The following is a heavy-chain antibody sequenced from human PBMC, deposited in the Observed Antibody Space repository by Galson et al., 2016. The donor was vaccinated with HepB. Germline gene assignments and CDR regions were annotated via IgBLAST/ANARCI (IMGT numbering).Heavy chain of an antibody. V-gene: IGHV3-23*01. CDR3: AKGGDYDA. D-gene: IGHD2-21*02. J-gene: IGHJ5*02. Sequence: SLRLSCAASGFTFSGSSMSWVRQAPGKGLEWVSAIVPGGDSTYYTDSVRARFIVSRDNSKNTLYLQMNSLRAVDTAVYYCAKGGDYDAWGQGTLVIVSS. CDR1: GFTFSGSS. CDR2: IVPGGDST.